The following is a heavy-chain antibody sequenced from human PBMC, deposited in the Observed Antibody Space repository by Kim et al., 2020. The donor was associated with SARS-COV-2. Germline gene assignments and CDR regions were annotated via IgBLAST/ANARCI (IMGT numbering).Heavy chain of an antibody. V-gene: IGHV3-21*01. CDR2: ISSSSSYI. Sequence: GGSLRLSCAASGFTFSSYSMNWVRQAPGKGLEWVSSISSSSSYIYYADSVKGRFTISRDNAKNSLYLQMNSLRAEDTAVYYCAREFSSGWYNWFDPWGQGTLVTVSS. CDR1: GFTFSSYS. D-gene: IGHD6-19*01. J-gene: IGHJ5*02. CDR3: AREFSSGWYNWFDP.